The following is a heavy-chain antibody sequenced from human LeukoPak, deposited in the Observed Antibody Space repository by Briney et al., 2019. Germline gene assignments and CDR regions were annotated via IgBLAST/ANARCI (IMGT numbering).Heavy chain of an antibody. Sequence: PGGSLRLSCAASGFTFSDYYMSWIRQAPGKGLEWVSYISSSGGTIYYADSVRGRFTISRDNAKNTLYLQMNSLRAEDTAVYYCARGPGYSSSWNYWGQGTLVTVSS. CDR2: ISSSGGTI. CDR1: GFTFSDYY. CDR3: ARGPGYSSSWNY. D-gene: IGHD6-13*01. J-gene: IGHJ4*02. V-gene: IGHV3-11*04.